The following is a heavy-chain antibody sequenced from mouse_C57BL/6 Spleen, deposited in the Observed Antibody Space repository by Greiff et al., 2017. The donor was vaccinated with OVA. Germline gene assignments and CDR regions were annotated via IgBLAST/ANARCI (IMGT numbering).Heavy chain of an antibody. D-gene: IGHD1-1*01. Sequence: EVKLVESGGGLVQPKGSLKLSCAASGFSFNTYAMNWVRQAPGKGLEWVARIRSKSNNYATYYAVSVKDRFTISRDDSESILYMQMNNVKTEDTAKYYCVRKDYGSSQYYYAMDYWGQGTSVTVSS. V-gene: IGHV10-1*01. CDR3: VRKDYGSSQYYYAMDY. J-gene: IGHJ4*01. CDR1: GFSFNTYA. CDR2: IRSKSNNYAT.